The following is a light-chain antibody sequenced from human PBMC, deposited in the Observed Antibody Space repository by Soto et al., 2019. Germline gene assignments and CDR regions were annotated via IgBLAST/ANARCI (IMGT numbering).Light chain of an antibody. CDR3: QQSYTSPVT. Sequence: DIQMTQSPSSQSVSIGDRVTITCRASQSISTYLNWYEQKPGKAPNLLIYGASTLQSGVPSRFSGGGSGTYFTLTISGLQPEDFGSYYCQQSYTSPVTFGGGTKVEIK. CDR2: GAS. CDR1: QSISTY. V-gene: IGKV1-39*01. J-gene: IGKJ4*01.